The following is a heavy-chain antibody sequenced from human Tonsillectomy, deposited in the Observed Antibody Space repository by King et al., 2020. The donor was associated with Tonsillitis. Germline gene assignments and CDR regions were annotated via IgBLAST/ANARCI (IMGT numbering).Heavy chain of an antibody. CDR1: GGSISSSSYY. V-gene: IGHV4-39*01. CDR3: ARTSYYYGMDV. CDR2: IYYSGST. J-gene: IGHJ6*02. Sequence: QLQESGPGLVKPSETLSLTCTVSGGSISSSSYYWGWIRQPPGKGLEWIGIIYYSGSTYYTPSLKSRVTISVDTSKNQFSLRLSSVTAAATAVYYCARTSYYYGMDVWGQGTTVTVSS.